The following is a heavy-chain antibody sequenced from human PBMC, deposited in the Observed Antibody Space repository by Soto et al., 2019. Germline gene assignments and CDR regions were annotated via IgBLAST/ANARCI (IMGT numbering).Heavy chain of an antibody. D-gene: IGHD1-7*01. CDR3: VKLRLELLYLDS. J-gene: IGHJ4*02. CDR2: ISASGDNT. V-gene: IGHV3-23*01. Sequence: VGSLRLSCAASGFTFNRYGMSWVRQAPGKGLEWVSAISASGDNTYYADSVKGRFTISRDSSNNTLYLQMNSLRADDTALYYCVKLRLELLYLDSWGLGALVTVSS. CDR1: GFTFNRYG.